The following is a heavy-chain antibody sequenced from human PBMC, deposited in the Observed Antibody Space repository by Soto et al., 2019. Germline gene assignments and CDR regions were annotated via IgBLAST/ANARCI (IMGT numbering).Heavy chain of an antibody. CDR1: GFSVTGNY. CDR2: MYSGGNP. V-gene: IGHV3-53*01. Sequence: GGSLRLSCAASGFSVTGNYVAWVRQPPGRGLEWVSLMYSGGNPYYADSVRGRFTIAIESSKNILYLQMNSLRAEDTAMYYCARGIYNTTWYSYNWFDTWGQGTLVTVSS. J-gene: IGHJ5*02. D-gene: IGHD6-13*01. CDR3: ARGIYNTTWYSYNWFDT.